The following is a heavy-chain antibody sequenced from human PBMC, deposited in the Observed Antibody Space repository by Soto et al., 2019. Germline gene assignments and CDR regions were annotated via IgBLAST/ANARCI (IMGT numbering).Heavy chain of an antibody. CDR3: AGHDYGDYSIFDY. D-gene: IGHD4-17*01. V-gene: IGHV1-69*06. J-gene: IGHJ4*02. Sequence: SVKVSCKAPGGTFSSYAISWVRQAPGQGLEWMGGIIPIFGTANYAQKFQGRVTITADKSTSTAYMELSSLRSEDTAVYYCAGHDYGDYSIFDYWGQGTLVTVSS. CDR2: IIPIFGTA. CDR1: GGTFSSYA.